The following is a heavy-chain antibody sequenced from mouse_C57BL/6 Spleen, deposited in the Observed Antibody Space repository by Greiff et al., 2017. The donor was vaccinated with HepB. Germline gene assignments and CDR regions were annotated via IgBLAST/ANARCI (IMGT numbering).Heavy chain of an antibody. Sequence: EVQVVESEGGLVQPGSSMKLSCTASGFTFSDYYMAWVRQVPEKGLEWVANINYDGSSTYYLDSLKSRFIISRDNAKNILYLQMSSLKSEDTATYYCAREGSSLYWYFDVWGTGTTVTVSS. CDR3: AREGSSLYWYFDV. J-gene: IGHJ1*03. CDR2: INYDGSST. CDR1: GFTFSDYY. D-gene: IGHD1-1*01. V-gene: IGHV5-16*01.